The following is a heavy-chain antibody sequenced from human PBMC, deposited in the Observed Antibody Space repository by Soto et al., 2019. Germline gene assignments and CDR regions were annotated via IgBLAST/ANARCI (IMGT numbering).Heavy chain of an antibody. CDR1: KFTFSNYW. J-gene: IGHJ4*02. CDR3: ARVYFKYDY. Sequence: GGSLRLSCVASKFTFSNYWMTWVRQAPGKGLEWVANIKEDGSEKYYVDSVKGRFTISRDNAKNSLYLQMNSLRAEDTAVYFCARVYFKYDYWGQGTLVTVS. D-gene: IGHD3-10*01. V-gene: IGHV3-7*01. CDR2: IKEDGSEK.